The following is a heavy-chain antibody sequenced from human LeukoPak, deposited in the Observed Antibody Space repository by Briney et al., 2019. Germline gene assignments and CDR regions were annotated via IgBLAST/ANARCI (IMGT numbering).Heavy chain of an antibody. D-gene: IGHD3-10*01. J-gene: IGHJ4*02. V-gene: IGHV1-2*02. CDR1: GYTFTGYY. CDR3: ARALFDYYGSGSPKDY. Sequence: ASVTVSCKASGYTFTGYYMHWVRQAPGQGLEWMGWINPNSGGTNYAQKFQGRVTMTRDTSISTAYMELSRLRSDDTAVYYCARALFDYYGSGSPKDYWGQGTLVTVSS. CDR2: INPNSGGT.